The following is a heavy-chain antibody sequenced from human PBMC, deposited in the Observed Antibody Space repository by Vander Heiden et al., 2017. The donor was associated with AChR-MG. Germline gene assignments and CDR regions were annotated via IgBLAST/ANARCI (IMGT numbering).Heavy chain of an antibody. CDR2: ISYDGSNK. CDR1: GFTFSSYG. D-gene: IGHD3-10*01. CDR3: ASSGTPYYYYYYMDV. Sequence: QVQLVASGGGVVQPGRSLRLSCAASGFTFSSYGMHWVRQAPGKGLEWVAVISYDGSNKYYADSVKGRFTISRDNSKNTLYLQMNSLRAEDTAVYYCASSGTPYYYYYYMDVWGKGTTVTVSS. V-gene: IGHV3-30*03. J-gene: IGHJ6*03.